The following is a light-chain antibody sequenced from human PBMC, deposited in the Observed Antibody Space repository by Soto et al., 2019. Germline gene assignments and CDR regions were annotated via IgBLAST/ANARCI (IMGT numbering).Light chain of an antibody. Sequence: SVLAQPAPLSGAPGQSIPLSCTGNSRDVGGYNYVSWYQQQPGKAPKFMIYDVTNRPSGVSNRFSGSKSGNTASLTISGLQAEDEADYYCCSYTTSNTRQIVFGTGTKVTVL. CDR2: DVT. CDR1: SRDVGGYNY. V-gene: IGLV2-14*01. CDR3: CSYTTSNTRQIV. J-gene: IGLJ1*01.